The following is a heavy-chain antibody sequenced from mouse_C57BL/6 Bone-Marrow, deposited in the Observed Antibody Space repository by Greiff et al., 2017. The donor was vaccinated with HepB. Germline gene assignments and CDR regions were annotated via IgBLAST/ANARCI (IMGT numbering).Heavy chain of an antibody. CDR1: GFTFSSYA. CDR2: ISSGGDYI. Sequence: EVQVVESGEGLVKPGGSLKLSCAASGFTFSSYAMSWVRQTPEKRLEWVAYISSGGDYIYYADTVKGRFTISRDNARNTLYLQMSSLKSEDTAMYYCTREMITTVVATNYYAMDYWGQGTSVTVSS. D-gene: IGHD1-1*01. CDR3: TREMITTVVATNYYAMDY. J-gene: IGHJ4*01. V-gene: IGHV5-9-1*02.